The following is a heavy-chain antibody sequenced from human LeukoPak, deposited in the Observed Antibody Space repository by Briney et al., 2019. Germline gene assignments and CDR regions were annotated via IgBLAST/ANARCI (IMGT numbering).Heavy chain of an antibody. CDR3: AGGTPYNP. D-gene: IGHD4-11*01. CDR1: GVSISSGTYY. Sequence: SETLSLTCTVSGVSISSGTYYWGWIRQPPGKGLEWIGSIHYSGTTYYNPSLKSRVTISIDTSKNQFSLRLRSVTAADTAVYYCAGGTPYNPWGQGTLVTVSS. J-gene: IGHJ5*02. CDR2: IHYSGTT. V-gene: IGHV4-39*07.